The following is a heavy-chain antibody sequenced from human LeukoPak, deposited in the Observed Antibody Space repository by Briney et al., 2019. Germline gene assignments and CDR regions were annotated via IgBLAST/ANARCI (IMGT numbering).Heavy chain of an antibody. D-gene: IGHD3-22*01. CDR3: ARAYYYDSSGPIHYFDY. CDR2: INPSGGIT. Sequence: ASVKVSCKASVYTFTTYHMHWVRQAPGHGLEWMGIINPSGGITSYAQKFQGRVTMTRDTSTSTVNMELSSLRSEDTAVYYCARAYYYDSSGPIHYFDYWGQGTLVTVSS. CDR1: VYTFTTYH. J-gene: IGHJ4*02. V-gene: IGHV1-46*01.